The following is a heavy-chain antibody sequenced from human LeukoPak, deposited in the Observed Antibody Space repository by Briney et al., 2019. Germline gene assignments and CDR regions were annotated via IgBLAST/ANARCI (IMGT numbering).Heavy chain of an antibody. CDR3: ARGGYYYYGMDV. V-gene: IGHV4-59*01. J-gene: IGHJ6*02. D-gene: IGHD5-12*01. Sequence: SETLSLTCTVSGGSISSYYWSWIRQPPGKGLEWIGYIYYSGSTNYNPSLKSRVTISVDTSKNQFSLKLSSVTAADTAVYYCARGGYYYYGMDVWGQGTTVTVSS. CDR2: IYYSGST. CDR1: GGSISSYY.